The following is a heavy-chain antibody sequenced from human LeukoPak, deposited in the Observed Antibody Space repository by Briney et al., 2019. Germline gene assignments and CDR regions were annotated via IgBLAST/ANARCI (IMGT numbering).Heavy chain of an antibody. D-gene: IGHD2-2*01. CDR3: AKGSRDVDY. J-gene: IGHJ4*02. Sequence: PGGSLRLSCAASGFTFSNFALSWVRQAPGKGLEWVSLISGGGDNTYYADSVKGRFTISRDNSKNTLYLQMNSLRADDTAIYYCAKGSRDVDYWGQGTLVTVSS. V-gene: IGHV3-23*01. CDR2: ISGGGDNT. CDR1: GFTFSNFA.